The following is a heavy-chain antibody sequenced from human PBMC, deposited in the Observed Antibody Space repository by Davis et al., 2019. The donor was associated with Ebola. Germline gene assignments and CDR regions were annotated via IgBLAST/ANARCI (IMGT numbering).Heavy chain of an antibody. CDR1: GGSFSGYY. J-gene: IGHJ4*02. D-gene: IGHD6-13*01. CDR2: IHHIGGT. V-gene: IGHV4-34*01. Sequence: SETLSLTCAVYGGSFSGYYWSWIRQPPGKGLEWIGEIHHIGGTNYNPSLKSRVTISLDTSKNQFSLKLSSVTAADTAVYFCARGNSIATAGTGYYFDYWGQGNLVTVSS. CDR3: ARGNSIATAGTGYYFDY.